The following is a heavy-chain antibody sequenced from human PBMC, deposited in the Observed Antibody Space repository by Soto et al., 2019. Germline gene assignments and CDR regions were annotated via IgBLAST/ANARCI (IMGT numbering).Heavy chain of an antibody. Sequence: PSETLSLTCTVSGGSISSSSYYWGWIRQPPGKGLEWIGSIYYSGSTYYNPSLKSRVTISVDTSKNQFSLKLSSVTAADTAVYYCERRSVITDYWGQGTLVTVSS. V-gene: IGHV4-39*01. D-gene: IGHD4-17*01. J-gene: IGHJ4*02. CDR3: ERRSVITDY. CDR1: GGSISSSSYY. CDR2: IYYSGST.